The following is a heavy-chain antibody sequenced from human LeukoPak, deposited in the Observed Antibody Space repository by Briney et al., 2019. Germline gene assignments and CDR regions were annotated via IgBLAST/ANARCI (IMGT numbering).Heavy chain of an antibody. CDR3: ARVPLRYYDSSGYYRYYYYGMDV. Sequence: GGSLRLSCAASGFTFDDYAMYWVRQAPGKGLEWVSGISWDSGSIDYAGSVKGRFTISRDNAKNSLYLQMNSLRAEDTALYYCARVPLRYYDSSGYYRYYYYGMDVWGQGTTVTVSS. J-gene: IGHJ6*02. CDR1: GFTFDDYA. CDR2: ISWDSGSI. V-gene: IGHV3-9*01. D-gene: IGHD3-22*01.